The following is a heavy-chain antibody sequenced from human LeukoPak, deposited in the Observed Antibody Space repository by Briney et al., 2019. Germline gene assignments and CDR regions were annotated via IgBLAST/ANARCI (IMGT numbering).Heavy chain of an antibody. D-gene: IGHD3-10*01. CDR3: ARDLSGSLYFDY. J-gene: IGHJ4*02. CDR2: LYPSGSS. CDR1: GASICPYY. V-gene: IGHV4-4*07. Sequence: SGTLSLTCSVSGASICPYYWNWIRQPAGKGLEWIGRLYPSGSSDYNPSLKSRVSISVGTSNNQFSLRVTSVTAADTAIYYCARDLSGSLYFDYWGQGILVTVSA.